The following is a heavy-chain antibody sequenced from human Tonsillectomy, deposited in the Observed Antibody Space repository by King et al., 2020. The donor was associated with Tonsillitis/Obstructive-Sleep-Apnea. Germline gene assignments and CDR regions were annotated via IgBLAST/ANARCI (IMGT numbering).Heavy chain of an antibody. D-gene: IGHD2-2*01. J-gene: IGHJ6*03. Sequence: QLQESGPRLVKPSETLSLTCTVSGGSITNYFWSWIRQPPGRGLEWIGYIHYSGSTNYHPSLKSRVTISLDTSKNQFSLNLRSVTAADTAEYYCARLPALDMDVWGKGTTVTVSS. CDR1: GGSITNYF. V-gene: IGHV4-59*01. CDR3: ARLPALDMDV. CDR2: IHYSGST.